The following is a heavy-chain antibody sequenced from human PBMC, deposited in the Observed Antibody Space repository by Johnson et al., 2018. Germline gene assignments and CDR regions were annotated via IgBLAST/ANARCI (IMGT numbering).Heavy chain of an antibody. Sequence: QVQLQESGPGLVRPSQTLSLTCTVSGGSITRGAYYWSWIRQTADKGLEWIGRLYTSGATNYNPSLQSRVTISGDTSKNQVSLKGTSVTAADTAVYYCARDVRSATNYFYFYSDIWGKGTTVTVSS. J-gene: IGHJ6*03. D-gene: IGHD6-25*01. V-gene: IGHV4-61*02. CDR2: LYTSGAT. CDR1: GGSITRGAYY. CDR3: ARDVRSATNYFYFYSDI.